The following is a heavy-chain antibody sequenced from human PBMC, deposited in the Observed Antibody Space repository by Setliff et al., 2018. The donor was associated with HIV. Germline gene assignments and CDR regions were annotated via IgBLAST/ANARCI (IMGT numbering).Heavy chain of an antibody. D-gene: IGHD3-22*01. CDR3: ARRTYYDSAGYWDYWYFDL. Sequence: SETLSLTCAVSGGSFSIYYWSWIRKPPGKGLEWIGEINHSGSTNYNPSLKSRVTISLDTSKNQFSLNLKSVTAADTAVYYCARRTYYDSAGYWDYWYFDLWGRGTLVTVSS. CDR1: GGSFSIYY. J-gene: IGHJ2*01. V-gene: IGHV4-34*01. CDR2: INHSGST.